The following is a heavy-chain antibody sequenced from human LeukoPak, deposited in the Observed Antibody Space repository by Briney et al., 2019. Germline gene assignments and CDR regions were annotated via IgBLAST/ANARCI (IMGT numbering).Heavy chain of an antibody. D-gene: IGHD6-19*01. CDR2: ISSSSSYI. Sequence: GRSLRLSCAASGFTFSSYSMNWVRQAPGKGLEWVSSISSSSSYIYYADSVKGRFTISRDNAKNSLYLQMNSLRAEDTAVYYCARLPLYSSGWYFYYYYMDVWGKGTTVTVSS. V-gene: IGHV3-21*01. CDR1: GFTFSSYS. CDR3: ARLPLYSSGWYFYYYYMDV. J-gene: IGHJ6*03.